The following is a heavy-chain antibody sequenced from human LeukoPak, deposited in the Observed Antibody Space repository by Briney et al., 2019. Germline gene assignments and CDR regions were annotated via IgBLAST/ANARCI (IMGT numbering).Heavy chain of an antibody. D-gene: IGHD6-6*01. V-gene: IGHV3-74*01. Sequence: QPGGSLRLSCAASGFTFSTYWMHWVRQAPGKGLVWVSRINSDGSSTDYADSVKGRFTISRDNAKNTLYLQMNSLRAEDTAMYYCARYPYSTSSWSDPWGQGTLVTVSS. CDR3: ARYPYSTSSWSDP. CDR2: INSDGSST. J-gene: IGHJ5*02. CDR1: GFTFSTYW.